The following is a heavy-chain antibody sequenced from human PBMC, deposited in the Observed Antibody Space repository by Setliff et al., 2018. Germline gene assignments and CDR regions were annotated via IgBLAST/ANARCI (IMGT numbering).Heavy chain of an antibody. J-gene: IGHJ6*03. V-gene: IGHV3-20*04. CDR2: INRNGGRI. CDR1: GFTFDDYV. Sequence: LRLSCAASGFTFDDYVMSWVRQAPGKGLEWVSDINRNGGRIGYADPVKGRFTISRDNAKNSLYLQMNSLRAEDTALYYCARLALTGYDSSGYYYALEYYYYMDVWGKGTTVTVSS. D-gene: IGHD3-22*01. CDR3: ARLALTGYDSSGYYYALEYYYYMDV.